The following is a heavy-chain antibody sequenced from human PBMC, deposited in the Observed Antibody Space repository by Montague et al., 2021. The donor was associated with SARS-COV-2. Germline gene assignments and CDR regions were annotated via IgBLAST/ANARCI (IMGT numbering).Heavy chain of an antibody. CDR2: IYYSGST. Sequence: TLSLTCTVSGGSISGGGYYWSWIRQHPGKGLEWIGYIYYSGSTYYNPSLKSRVTMSVDTSKNQFSLKLNSVTVADTAVYYCARLAYCGADCFSGWEIFFDSWGQGTLVTVSS. CDR3: ARLAYCGADCFSGWEIFFDS. V-gene: IGHV4-31*03. D-gene: IGHD2-21*02. J-gene: IGHJ4*02. CDR1: GGSISGGGYY.